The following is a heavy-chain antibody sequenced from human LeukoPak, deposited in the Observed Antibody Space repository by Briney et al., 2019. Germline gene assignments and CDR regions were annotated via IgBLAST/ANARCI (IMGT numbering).Heavy chain of an antibody. CDR2: IWYDGSNK. D-gene: IGHD3-22*01. V-gene: IGHV3-33*01. J-gene: IGHJ4*02. CDR1: GFTFSSFG. CDR3: ARDAEYYYDSSGYYPLRY. Sequence: GGSLRLSCAASGFTFSSFGMHWVRQAPGKGLEGVAVIWYDGSNKYYADSVKGRFTISRDISKNTLYLQMNSLRAEDTAVYYCARDAEYYYDSSGYYPLRYWGQGTLVTVSS.